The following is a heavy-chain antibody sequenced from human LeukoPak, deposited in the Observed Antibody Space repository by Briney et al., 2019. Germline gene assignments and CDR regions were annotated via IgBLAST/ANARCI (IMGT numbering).Heavy chain of an antibody. Sequence: GSLRLSCAASGFTFGSYEMNWVRQAPGKGLEWVSYITSSGSPIYYADSVKGRFTISRDNAKNSLYPQMNSLRAEGTAVYYCARDRYSSDWRRGIFDYWGQGTLVTVSS. CDR2: ITSSGSPI. CDR3: ARDRYSSDWRRGIFDY. V-gene: IGHV3-48*03. J-gene: IGHJ4*02. CDR1: GFTFGSYE. D-gene: IGHD6-19*01.